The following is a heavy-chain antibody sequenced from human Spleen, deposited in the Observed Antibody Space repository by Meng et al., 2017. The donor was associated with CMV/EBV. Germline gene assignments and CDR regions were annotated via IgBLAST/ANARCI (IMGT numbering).Heavy chain of an antibody. D-gene: IGHD3/OR15-3a*01. V-gene: IGHV5-51*01. Sequence: GGSLRLSCKGSRYSFTTHWIAWVRQMPGKGLEWMGIIYPGDSDIKYSPSFQGQVTISADKSVSAAYLQWSSLKASDTAMYYCASAVNFGGTFDYWGHGTLVTVSS. J-gene: IGHJ4*01. CDR1: RYSFTTHW. CDR3: ASAVNFGGTFDY. CDR2: IYPGDSDI.